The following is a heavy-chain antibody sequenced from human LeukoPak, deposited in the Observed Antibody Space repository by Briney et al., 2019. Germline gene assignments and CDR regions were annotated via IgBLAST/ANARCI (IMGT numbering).Heavy chain of an antibody. CDR3: ASNLGYCSGGSCPDY. CDR2: ISSSSSYI. V-gene: IGHV3-21*01. J-gene: IGHJ4*02. CDR1: GFTFSSYS. D-gene: IGHD2-15*01. Sequence: GGSLRLSCAASGFTFSSYSMNRVRQAPGKGLEWVSSISSSSSYIYYADSVKGRFTISRDNAKNSLYLQMNSLRAEDTAVYYCASNLGYCSGGSCPDYWGQGTLVTVSS.